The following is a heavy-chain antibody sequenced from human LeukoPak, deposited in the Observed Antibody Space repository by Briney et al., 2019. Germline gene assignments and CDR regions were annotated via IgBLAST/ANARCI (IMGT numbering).Heavy chain of an antibody. V-gene: IGHV1-18*01. CDR2: INTYIGNT. Sequence: ASVKVSCKGSGYTFTSHGFSWVRQAPGQRLEWMGWINTYIGNTNYAQKFQGRVTVTTDTSTSTAYMELRSLRSDDTAVYYCARDDYYDSSGYYTLWGQGTLVTVSS. D-gene: IGHD3-22*01. CDR1: GYTFTSHG. CDR3: ARDDYYDSSGYYTL. J-gene: IGHJ1*01.